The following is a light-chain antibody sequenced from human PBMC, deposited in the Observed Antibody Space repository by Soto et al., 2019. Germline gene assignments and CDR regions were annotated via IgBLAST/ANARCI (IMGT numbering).Light chain of an antibody. J-gene: IGLJ3*02. CDR3: SSYTSSTTWV. CDR1: SSDVGGHEY. Sequence: QSALTQPPSASGSPGQSVTISCTGTSSDVGGHEYVSWYQQHPGKAPKLLIFEVTARPSGVPDRFSGSKSGNTASLTVSGLQTEDEADYYCSSYTSSTTWVFGGGTKLTVL. CDR2: EVT. V-gene: IGLV2-8*01.